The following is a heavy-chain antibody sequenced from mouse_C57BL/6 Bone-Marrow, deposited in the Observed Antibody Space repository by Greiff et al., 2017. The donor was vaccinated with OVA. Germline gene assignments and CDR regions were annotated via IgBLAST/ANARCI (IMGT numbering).Heavy chain of an antibody. CDR2: INYDGSST. Sequence: EVQRVESEGGLVQPGSSMKLSCTASGFTFSDYYMAWVRQVPEKGLEWVANINYDGSSTYYLDSLKSRFIISRDNAKNILYLQMSSLKSEDTATYYCARGLLPLWNYFDYWGQGTTLTVSS. D-gene: IGHD1-1*01. CDR1: GFTFSDYY. CDR3: ARGLLPLWNYFDY. V-gene: IGHV5-16*01. J-gene: IGHJ2*01.